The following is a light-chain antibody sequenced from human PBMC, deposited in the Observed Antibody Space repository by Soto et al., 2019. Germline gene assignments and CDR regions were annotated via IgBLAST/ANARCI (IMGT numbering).Light chain of an antibody. CDR1: SSDIGGYND. Sequence: QSVLTQPASVSGSPGQSITISCIGTSSDIGGYNDVSWYQQHPGKAPKLMIYDVTNRPSGVSNRFSGSKSGNTASLTISGLQTEDEADYYCSSYTTSSTLGVFGGGTKLTVL. J-gene: IGLJ2*01. CDR2: DVT. V-gene: IGLV2-14*03. CDR3: SSYTTSSTLGV.